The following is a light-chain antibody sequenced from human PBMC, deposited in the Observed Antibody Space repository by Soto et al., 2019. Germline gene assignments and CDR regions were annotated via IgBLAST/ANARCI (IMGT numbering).Light chain of an antibody. Sequence: QSVLTQPRSVSGSPGQSVTISCTGTSSDVGGYNYVSWHQQHPGKAPKLVIYDVSKWPSGVPDRFSGSKSGNTASPTISGLQAEDEADYYCCSYAGSYTYVFGTGTKLTVL. CDR1: SSDVGGYNY. V-gene: IGLV2-11*01. CDR2: DVS. CDR3: CSYAGSYTYV. J-gene: IGLJ1*01.